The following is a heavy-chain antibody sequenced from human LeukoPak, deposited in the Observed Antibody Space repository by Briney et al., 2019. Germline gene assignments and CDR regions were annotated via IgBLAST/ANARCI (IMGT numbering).Heavy chain of an antibody. D-gene: IGHD5-24*01. J-gene: IGHJ6*02. CDR2: MSSRSGII. CDR1: GVNFGNYY. Sequence: PAGSLRLSCVASGVNFGNYYMNWNRQPHGQVMEWISYMSSRSGIIYYGGSVKGRFTMSRDNAKNSLYLQMSSLRPDDTAVYYCAGGVLEAQGWLQWMGTVYSMDVWGQGTPVTVSS. CDR3: AGGVLEAQGWLQWMGTVYSMDV. V-gene: IGHV3-48*04.